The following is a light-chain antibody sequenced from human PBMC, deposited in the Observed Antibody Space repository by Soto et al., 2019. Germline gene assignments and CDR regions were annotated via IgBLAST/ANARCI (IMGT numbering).Light chain of an antibody. CDR3: QHRFNWPRT. Sequence: EVVLTQYPATLSLSPGERATLSCRASQSIDNYLAWYQQKPGQAPRLLIHDASNRATGIPARFSGSGSGTDFTLTISGLEPEDFAVYYCQHRFNWPRTFGQGTKVEIK. J-gene: IGKJ1*01. V-gene: IGKV3-11*01. CDR1: QSIDNY. CDR2: DAS.